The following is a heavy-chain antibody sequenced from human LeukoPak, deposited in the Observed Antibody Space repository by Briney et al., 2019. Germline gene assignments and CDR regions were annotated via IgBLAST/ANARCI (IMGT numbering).Heavy chain of an antibody. CDR3: ARGGRYSSSAPMDV. D-gene: IGHD6-6*01. J-gene: IGHJ6*03. CDR1: GFTFSSYW. Sequence: GGPLRLSCAASGFTFSSYWMSWVRQAPGKGLEWVANIKQDGSEKYYVDSVKGRFTISRDNAKNSLYLQMNSLRAEDTAVYYCARGGRYSSSAPMDVWGKGTTVTVSS. V-gene: IGHV3-7*01. CDR2: IKQDGSEK.